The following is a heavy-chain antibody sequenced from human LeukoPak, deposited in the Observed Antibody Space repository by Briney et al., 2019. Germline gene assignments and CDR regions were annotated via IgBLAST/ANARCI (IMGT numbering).Heavy chain of an antibody. CDR2: IIPIFGTA. Sequence: SVKVSCKASGGTFSSYAISWVRQAPGQGLEWMGGIIPIFGTANYAQKFQGRVTITTDESASTAYMELSSLRSEGTAVYYCASGYSYGPFDYWGQGTLVTVSS. D-gene: IGHD5-18*01. V-gene: IGHV1-69*05. CDR1: GGTFSSYA. CDR3: ASGYSYGPFDY. J-gene: IGHJ4*02.